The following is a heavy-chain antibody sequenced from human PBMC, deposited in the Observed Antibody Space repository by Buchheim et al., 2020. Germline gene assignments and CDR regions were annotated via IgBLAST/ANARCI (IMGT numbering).Heavy chain of an antibody. CDR2: INGDGSQR. Sequence: EVQLVASGGGLVQPGESLRLSCAASGFTFTASWIAWVRQAPGRGLEWVATINGDGSQRYYEDSVKGRFTISRDNGKESLYLQMNSLRVDDTAVYYCADLDVYWGQGTL. J-gene: IGHJ4*02. V-gene: IGHV3-7*01. CDR3: ADLDVY. CDR1: GFTFTASW.